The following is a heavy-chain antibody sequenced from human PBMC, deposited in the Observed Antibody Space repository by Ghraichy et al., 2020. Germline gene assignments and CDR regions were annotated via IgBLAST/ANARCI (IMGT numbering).Heavy chain of an antibody. D-gene: IGHD2-15*01. V-gene: IGHV3-23*05. Sequence: GGSLRLSCAASGFSFSDYAMSWVRQAPGKGLECVSTIEKSAQTTYYADSVKGRITVSRDNSKNALYLQMSSLRDEDTAVYYCAKRQGKLIACWKFDFWGRGTLVTVSS. J-gene: IGHJ2*01. CDR1: GFSFSDYA. CDR3: AKRQGKLIACWKFDF. CDR2: IEKSAQTT.